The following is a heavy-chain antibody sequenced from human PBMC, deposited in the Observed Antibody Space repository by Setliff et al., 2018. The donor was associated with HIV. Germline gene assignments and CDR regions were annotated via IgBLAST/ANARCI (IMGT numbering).Heavy chain of an antibody. CDR1: DDSFSNYD. Sequence: PSETLSLTCVVSDDSFSNYDWTWIRQSPGKTLEWIGYISSSGITNHNPSLRSRVTISIETSNTRFSLWLRSATAADTATYFCARLGRAIDDGGSSLRLDFWGQGMLVTVSS. D-gene: IGHD2-21*01. CDR3: ARLGRAIDDGGSSLRLDF. J-gene: IGHJ4*02. V-gene: IGHV4-4*09. CDR2: ISSSGIT.